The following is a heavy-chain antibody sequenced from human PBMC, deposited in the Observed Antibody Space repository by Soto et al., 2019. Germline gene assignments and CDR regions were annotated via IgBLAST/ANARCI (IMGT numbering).Heavy chain of an antibody. CDR2: IFSSGST. Sequence: SETLSLTCTVSGGSINTFYWSWVRQPAGKGLEWIGRIFSSGSTSFNPSLKSRVTISVDTSKNQFSLKLSSVTAADTAVYYCGRVGGLLWFGECYGMDLRGRLTTVIVAS. V-gene: IGHV4-4*07. D-gene: IGHD3-10*01. CDR3: GRVGGLLWFGECYGMDL. J-gene: IGHJ6*02. CDR1: GGSINTFY.